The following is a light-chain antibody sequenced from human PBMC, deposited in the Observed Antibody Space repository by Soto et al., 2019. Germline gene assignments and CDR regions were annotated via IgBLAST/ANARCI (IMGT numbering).Light chain of an antibody. CDR1: RSISAN. J-gene: IGKJ2*02. V-gene: IGKV3-15*01. CDR2: GAS. Sequence: IVMTQSPATLSVSPGERATLTFRASRSISANLAWYQHKPGQAPRLLIYGASTRATDIPARFSGSGSGTEFTLTIISLQSEDFAVYNCLPSCLSGTFGQGTNLDIK. CDR3: LPSCLSGT.